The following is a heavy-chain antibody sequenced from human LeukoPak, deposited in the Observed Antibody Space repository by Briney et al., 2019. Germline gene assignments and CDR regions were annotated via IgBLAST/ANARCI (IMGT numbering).Heavy chain of an antibody. Sequence: PSETLSLTCTVSGGSISSYYWTWIRQPPGKGLEWIGYIFYSGGSNYNPSLKSRVTISVDTSKNQFSLKLSSVTAADTAVYYCARGSGWSTDFDYWGQGTLVTVSP. CDR2: IFYSGGS. D-gene: IGHD6-19*01. CDR1: GGSISSYY. J-gene: IGHJ4*02. CDR3: ARGSGWSTDFDY. V-gene: IGHV4-59*01.